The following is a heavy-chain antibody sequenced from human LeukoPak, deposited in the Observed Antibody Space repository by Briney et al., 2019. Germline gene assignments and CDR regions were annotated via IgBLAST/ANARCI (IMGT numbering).Heavy chain of an antibody. CDR2: INTNTGNP. D-gene: IGHD3-3*01. CDR1: GYTFPSYA. V-gene: IGHV7-4-1*02. J-gene: IGHJ4*02. CDR3: ARVDVLRFLEWFPEYYFDY. Sequence: ASVKVSFTASGYTFPSYAMNWVRQAPGQGLEWMGWINTNTGNPTYAQGFTGRFVFSLDTSVSTAYLQISSLKAEDTAVYYCARVDVLRFLEWFPEYYFDYWGQGTLVTVSS.